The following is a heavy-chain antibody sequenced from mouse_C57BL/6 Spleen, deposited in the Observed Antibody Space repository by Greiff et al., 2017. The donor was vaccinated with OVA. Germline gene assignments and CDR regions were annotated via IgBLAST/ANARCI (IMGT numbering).Heavy chain of an antibody. V-gene: IGHV1-15*01. J-gene: IGHJ4*01. Sequence: QVQLQQSGAELVRPGASVTLSCKASGYTFTDYEMHWVKQTPVHGLEWIGAIDPETGGTAYNQKFKGKARLTADKSSSTAYMELRSLTSEDSAVYYCTRGVAYAMDYWGQGTSVTVSS. CDR1: GYTFTDYE. CDR2: IDPETGGT. CDR3: TRGVAYAMDY.